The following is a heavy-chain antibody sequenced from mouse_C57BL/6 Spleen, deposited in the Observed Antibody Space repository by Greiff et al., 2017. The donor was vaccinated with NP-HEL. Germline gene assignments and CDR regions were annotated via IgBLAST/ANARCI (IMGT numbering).Heavy chain of an antibody. D-gene: IGHD1-1*01. CDR2: FYPGGGSI. V-gene: IGHV1-62-2*01. J-gene: IGHJ2*01. Sequence: VQLMESGAELVKPGASVKLSCKASGYTFTEYTIHWVKQRSGQGLEWIGWFYPGGGSINYNEKFKDKATLTADKSSSTVYMEISRLTSEDSAVYFCARHEDPLYCGSRGVYFDDWGQGTTLTVSS. CDR3: ARHEDPLYCGSRGVYFDD. CDR1: GYTFTEYT.